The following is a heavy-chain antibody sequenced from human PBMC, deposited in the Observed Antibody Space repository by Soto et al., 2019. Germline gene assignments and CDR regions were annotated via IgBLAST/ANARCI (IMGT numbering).Heavy chain of an antibody. Sequence: SETLSLTCTVSGGSISSYYWSWIRQPPGKGLEWIGYIYYSGSTNYNPSLKSRVTISVDTSKNQFSLKLSSVTAADTAVYYCARDGMVSGWYTYYGMDVWGQRTTVTVSS. CDR2: IYYSGST. CDR1: GGSISSYY. J-gene: IGHJ6*02. D-gene: IGHD6-19*01. V-gene: IGHV4-59*01. CDR3: ARDGMVSGWYTYYGMDV.